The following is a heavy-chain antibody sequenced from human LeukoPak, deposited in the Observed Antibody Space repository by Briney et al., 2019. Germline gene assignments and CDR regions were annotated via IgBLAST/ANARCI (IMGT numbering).Heavy chain of an antibody. CDR2: IRSKANSYAT. J-gene: IGHJ6*03. CDR1: GFTFSGSA. V-gene: IGHV3-73*01. Sequence: PGGSLRLPCAASGFTFSGSAMHWVRQASGKGLEWVGRIRSKANSYATAYAASVKGRFTISRDDSKNTAYLQMNSLKTEDTAVYYCTRAYYYYMDVWGKGTTVTVSS. CDR3: TRAYYYYMDV.